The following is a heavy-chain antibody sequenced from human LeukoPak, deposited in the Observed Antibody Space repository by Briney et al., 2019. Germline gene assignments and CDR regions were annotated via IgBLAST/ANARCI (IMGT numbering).Heavy chain of an antibody. V-gene: IGHV4-34*01. CDR2: INHSGST. Sequence: PSETLSLTCAAYGGSFSGYYWSWIRQPPGKGLEWIGEINHSGSTNYNPSLKSRVTISVDTSKNQFSLKLSSVTAADTAVYYCARGERIVVVPAALYYMDVWGKGTTVTVSS. D-gene: IGHD2-2*01. J-gene: IGHJ6*03. CDR3: ARGERIVVVPAALYYMDV. CDR1: GGSFSGYY.